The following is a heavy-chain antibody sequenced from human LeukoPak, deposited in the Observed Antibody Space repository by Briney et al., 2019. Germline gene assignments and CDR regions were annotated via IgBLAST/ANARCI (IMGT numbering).Heavy chain of an antibody. V-gene: IGHV6-1*01. CDR1: GDSVSSNSTA. Sequence: SQTLSLTCAISGDSVSSNSTACNWIRQSPSRGLEWLGRTYYRSKWYNDYAVSVKSRITINPDTSKNQFSLQLNSVTPEDTAVYYCARGGQGDGYSADEAFDFWGQGTMVTVSS. D-gene: IGHD5-24*01. CDR2: TYYRSKWYN. J-gene: IGHJ3*01. CDR3: ARGGQGDGYSADEAFDF.